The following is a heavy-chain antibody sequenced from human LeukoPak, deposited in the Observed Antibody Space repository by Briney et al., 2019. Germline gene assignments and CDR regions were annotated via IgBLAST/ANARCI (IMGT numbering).Heavy chain of an antibody. V-gene: IGHV1-2*02. CDR1: GYTFTENY. Sequence: GASVKVSCTISGYTFTENYIHWVRQAPGEGLEWMGLINPHTGAANYTQKFQGRVTMTRDTSISTAYMHLSRLKSDDTAVYYCARGKSGYSPWGQGTPVTVSS. CDR2: INPHTGAA. D-gene: IGHD3-22*01. CDR3: ARGKSGYSP. J-gene: IGHJ4*02.